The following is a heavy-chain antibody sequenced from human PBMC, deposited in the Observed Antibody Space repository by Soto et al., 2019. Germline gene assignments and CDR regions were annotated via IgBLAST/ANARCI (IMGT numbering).Heavy chain of an antibody. Sequence: QVQLVESGGGVVQPGRSLRLSCAASGFTFSSYGMHWVRQAPGKGLEWVAVISYDGSNKYYVDSVKGRFTISRDNSKNTLYMQLNSLRAEDTAVDYCAKGIEGYDSSDYYPLDYWGQGTLVTVSS. CDR1: GFTFSSYG. CDR3: AKGIEGYDSSDYYPLDY. D-gene: IGHD3-22*01. CDR2: ISYDGSNK. V-gene: IGHV3-30*18. J-gene: IGHJ4*02.